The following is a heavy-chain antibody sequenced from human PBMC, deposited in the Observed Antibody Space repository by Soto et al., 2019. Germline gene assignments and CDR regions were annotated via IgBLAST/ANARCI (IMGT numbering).Heavy chain of an antibody. CDR1: RFTFSSYA. V-gene: IGHV3-30-3*01. CDR3: ARPHCSSAACYLYLYGLDV. J-gene: IGHJ6*02. CDR2: ISSDGSKK. Sequence: QVQLVESGGGVVQPGRSLRLSCAASRFTFSSYAMHWVRQAPDKGLEWVAVISSDGSKKYYAESVRGRFTISRDNSKNAVFLQMDSLRVEDTALYHSARPHCSSAACYLYLYGLDVWGRGTTVTVSS. D-gene: IGHD2-2*01.